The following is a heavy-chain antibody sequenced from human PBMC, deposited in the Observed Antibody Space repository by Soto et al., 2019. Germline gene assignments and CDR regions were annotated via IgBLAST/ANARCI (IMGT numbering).Heavy chain of an antibody. Sequence: EVQLLESGGGLVQPGGSLRLSCAASGFTFSTYAMTWVRQAPGKGLEWVSAISASGVSTYYADSVQGRFTISRANSKNTLDLQMSSLRVEDTAVYYCAKVGFPYSYGYLCYYWGQGTLVTVSS. CDR1: GFTFSTYA. J-gene: IGHJ4*02. D-gene: IGHD5-18*01. CDR3: AKVGFPYSYGYLCYY. V-gene: IGHV3-23*01. CDR2: ISASGVST.